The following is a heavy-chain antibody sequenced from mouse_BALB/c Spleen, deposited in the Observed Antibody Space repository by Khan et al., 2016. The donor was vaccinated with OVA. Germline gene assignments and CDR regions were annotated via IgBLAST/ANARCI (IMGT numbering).Heavy chain of an antibody. V-gene: IGHV3-2*02. D-gene: IGHD1-1*01. J-gene: IGHJ2*01. CDR3: ARGNYYGYYFDY. CDR2: ISYSGVT. Sequence: QVQESGPGLVKPSQSLSLTCTVTGYSITSGYAWNWIRQFPGNKLEWMGYISYSGVTSYTPSLKSRISITRDTSKNQFFLQLNSVTTEDTATYYCARGNYYGYYFDYWGQGTTLTVSS. CDR1: GYSITSGYA.